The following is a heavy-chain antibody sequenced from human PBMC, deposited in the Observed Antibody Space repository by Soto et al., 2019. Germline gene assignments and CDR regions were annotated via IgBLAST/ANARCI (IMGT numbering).Heavy chain of an antibody. CDR1: GFTFSDYY. J-gene: IGHJ6*03. V-gene: IGHV3-11*01. D-gene: IGHD3-3*01. CDR3: ARGALRFPLYYYYYMDV. CDR2: ISSSGSTI. Sequence: GGSLRLSCAASGFTFSDYYMSWIRQAPGKGLEWVSXISSSGSTIYYADSVKGRFTISRDNAKNSLYLQMNSLRAEDTAVYYCARGALRFPLYYYYYMDVWGKGTTVTVSS.